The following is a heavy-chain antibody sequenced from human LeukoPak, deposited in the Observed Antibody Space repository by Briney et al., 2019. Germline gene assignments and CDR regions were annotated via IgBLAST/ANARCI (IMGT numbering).Heavy chain of an antibody. V-gene: IGHV4-59*12. CDR1: GGSISSYY. J-gene: IGHJ4*02. Sequence: SETLSLTCTVSGGSISSYYWSWIRQPPGKGLEWIGYISHRGRTESNPSLASRVTMTIDTSQNQFSLKLSSVTAADTAIYYCARINQENYYVSNGYYSPCDFWGQGTLVAVSS. CDR2: ISHRGRT. CDR3: ARINQENYYVSNGYYSPCDF. D-gene: IGHD3-22*01.